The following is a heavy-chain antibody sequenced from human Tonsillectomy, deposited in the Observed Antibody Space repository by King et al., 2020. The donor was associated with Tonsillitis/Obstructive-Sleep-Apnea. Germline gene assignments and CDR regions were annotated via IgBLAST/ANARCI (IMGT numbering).Heavy chain of an antibody. V-gene: IGHV3-49*05. CDR3: SREVITIFGGVIDHYFDY. Sequence: EVQLVESGGGLVKPGRSLRLSWTASGFIFGDYTMSWFRQAPGKGLEWVTFIRSTADGGTTEYAASVKVSFTISRDDYKSTAYLQMNRLKTRDKAVYYCSREVITIFGGVIDHYFDYWGQGTLVTVSS. J-gene: IGHJ4*02. D-gene: IGHD3-3*01. CDR2: IRSTADGGTT. CDR1: GFIFGDYT.